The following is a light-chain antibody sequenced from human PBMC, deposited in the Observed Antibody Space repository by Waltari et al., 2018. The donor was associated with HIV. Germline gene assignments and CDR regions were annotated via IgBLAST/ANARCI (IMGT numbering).Light chain of an antibody. V-gene: IGLV2-8*01. CDR2: EAT. J-gene: IGLJ3*02. CDR1: SSDVGGYNF. Sequence: QSALTQPPPASGSPGQSATISCTGTSSDVGGYNFVPCSQQHPGKAPKLLIFEATKRPSGVPDRFSGSKSGNTASLTVSGLQAEDEADYYCSSYAGSSTLMFGGGTKLTVL. CDR3: SSYAGSSTLM.